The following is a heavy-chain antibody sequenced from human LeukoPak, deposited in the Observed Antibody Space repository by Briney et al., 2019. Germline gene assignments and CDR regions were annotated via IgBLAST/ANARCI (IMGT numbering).Heavy chain of an antibody. J-gene: IGHJ4*02. CDR2: ISYAGRT. CDR3: ARGYYDVLTGHPKNFDY. CDR1: GGSIRSSSHH. V-gene: IGHV4-39*01. D-gene: IGHD3-9*01. Sequence: SETLSLTCTVSGGSIRSSSHHYSWIRQPPGKGLEWVASISYAGRTYYNPSLKSRVIISEDTSKKQFSLRLSSVTAADTAVYYCARGYYDVLTGHPKNFDYWGQGTLVTVSS.